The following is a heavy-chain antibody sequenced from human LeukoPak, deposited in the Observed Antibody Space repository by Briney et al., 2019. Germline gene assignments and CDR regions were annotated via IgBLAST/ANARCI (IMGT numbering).Heavy chain of an antibody. Sequence: SSETLSLTCTVSGGSISSYYWNWIRQPPGKGLEWIGYIYYSGITNYNPSLKSRVTISVDTSKNQFSLKLSSVTAADTAVYYCARLGTFSSGFDYWGQGTLVTVSS. CDR3: ARLGTFSSGFDY. J-gene: IGHJ4*02. CDR1: GGSISSYY. D-gene: IGHD6-19*01. CDR2: IYYSGIT. V-gene: IGHV4-59*01.